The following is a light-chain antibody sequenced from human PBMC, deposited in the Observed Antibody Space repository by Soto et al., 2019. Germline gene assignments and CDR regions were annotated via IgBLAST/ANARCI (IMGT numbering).Light chain of an antibody. Sequence: EIVMTQSPATLSVSPGERATLSCRASQSVSSKLAWFQQQPGQAPSLLIYGVSTRAIGVPVRFSGSGSGTEFTLTINSLQSEDFAVYYCQQYNNWLHTFGQGTKVDI. CDR1: QSVSSK. V-gene: IGKV3-15*01. CDR3: QQYNNWLHT. J-gene: IGKJ2*01. CDR2: GVS.